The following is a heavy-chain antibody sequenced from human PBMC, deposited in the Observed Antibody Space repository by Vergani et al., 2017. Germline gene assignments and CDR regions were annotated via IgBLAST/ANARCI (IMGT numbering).Heavy chain of an antibody. J-gene: IGHJ5*02. Sequence: VQLVESGGGLVKPGGSLRLSCAASGFTFSSYSMNWVRQAPGKGLEWVSSISSSSSYIYYADSVKGRFTISRDNSKNTLYLQMNSLRAEDTAVYYCAKAPEQQLVAPWFDPWGQGTLVTVSS. D-gene: IGHD6-13*01. CDR1: GFTFSSYS. CDR3: AKAPEQQLVAPWFDP. CDR2: ISSSSSYI. V-gene: IGHV3-21*04.